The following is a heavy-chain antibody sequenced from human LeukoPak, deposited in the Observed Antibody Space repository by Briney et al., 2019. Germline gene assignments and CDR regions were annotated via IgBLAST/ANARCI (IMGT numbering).Heavy chain of an antibody. CDR3: SRDANYYDSSRHYFDAFDI. CDR1: GFTFSKYW. D-gene: IGHD3-22*01. CDR2: IRGDGSVK. Sequence: GGSLRLSCAASGFTFSKYWVTWVRQAPGKGLEWVANIRGDGSVKYLLDSVKGRFTISRDNVKNSLSLEMNNLRAEDTAVYYCSRDANYYDSSRHYFDAFDIWGQGTMVTVSS. V-gene: IGHV3-7*01. J-gene: IGHJ3*02.